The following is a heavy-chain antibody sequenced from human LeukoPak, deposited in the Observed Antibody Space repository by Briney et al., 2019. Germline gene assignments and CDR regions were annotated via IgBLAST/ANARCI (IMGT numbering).Heavy chain of an antibody. J-gene: IGHJ4*02. CDR1: GGSISGTNW. Sequence: SGTLSLTCGVSGGSISGTNWWSWVRQPPGKGLEWIGEINHSGSTNYNPSLKSRVTISVDTSKNQFSLKLSSVTAADTAVYYCARGVKPGDIVVVPAAGNYFDYWGQGTLVTVSS. CDR2: INHSGST. V-gene: IGHV4-4*02. CDR3: ARGVKPGDIVVVPAAGNYFDY. D-gene: IGHD2-2*01.